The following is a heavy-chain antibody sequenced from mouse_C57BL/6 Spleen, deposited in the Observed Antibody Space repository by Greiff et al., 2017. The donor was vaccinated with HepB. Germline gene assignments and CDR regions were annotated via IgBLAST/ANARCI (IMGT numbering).Heavy chain of an antibody. CDR1: GFTFSDYY. CDR2: ISNGGGST. J-gene: IGHJ4*01. D-gene: IGHD4-1*01. Sequence: EVQLVESGGGLVQPGGSLKLSCAASGFTFSDYYMYWVRQTPEKRLEWVAYISNGGGSTYYPDTVKGRFTISRDNAKNTLYLQMSRLKSEDTAMYYCARQTGTRAMDYWGQGTSVTVSS. V-gene: IGHV5-12*01. CDR3: ARQTGTRAMDY.